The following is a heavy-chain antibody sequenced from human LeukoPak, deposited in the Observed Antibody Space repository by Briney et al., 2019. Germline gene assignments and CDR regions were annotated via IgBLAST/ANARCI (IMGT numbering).Heavy chain of an antibody. Sequence: GGSRRLSCAGSGFNFNYAWMTWLRQAPGKGLEWVGRIKSQRDGGATDYAAPVKSRFSLSRDDSRNTVFLQMTSLKTDDTGVYYCTTMVGSPTYWGQGALVVVCS. CDR2: IKSQRDGGAT. V-gene: IGHV3-15*01. J-gene: IGHJ4*02. D-gene: IGHD4-23*01. CDR3: TTMVGSPTY. CDR1: GFNFNYAW.